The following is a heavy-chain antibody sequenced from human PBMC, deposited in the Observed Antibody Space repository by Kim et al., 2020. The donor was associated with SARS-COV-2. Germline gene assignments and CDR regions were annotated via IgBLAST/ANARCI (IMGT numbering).Heavy chain of an antibody. Sequence: KGRFTISRDNSKNTLYLQMNSLRAEDTAVYYCAKDSEHLWFGYYYYGMDVWGQGTTVTVSS. V-gene: IGHV3-30*02. CDR3: AKDSEHLWFGYYYYGMDV. D-gene: IGHD3-10*01. J-gene: IGHJ6*02.